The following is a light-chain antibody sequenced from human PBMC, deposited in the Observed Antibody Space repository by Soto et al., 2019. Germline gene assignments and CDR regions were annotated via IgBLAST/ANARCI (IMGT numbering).Light chain of an antibody. CDR1: SSDVGGYNY. CDR2: DVS. Sequence: QSALTQPPSVSGSPGQSITISCTGTSSDVGGYNYVSWYQQHPGKAPKLIIYDVSNRPSGVSNRFSGSKPGNTASLTISGLQAEDEDDYYCSSYTSSSTVVFGGGTKLTVL. CDR3: SSYTSSSTVV. V-gene: IGLV2-14*01. J-gene: IGLJ2*01.